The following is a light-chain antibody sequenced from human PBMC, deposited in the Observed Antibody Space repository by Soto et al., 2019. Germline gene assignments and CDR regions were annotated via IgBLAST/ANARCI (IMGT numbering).Light chain of an antibody. CDR3: ISYTSRSTYV. J-gene: IGLJ1*01. CDR2: EVS. CDR1: SSDIGGYTY. Sequence: QSVLTQPASVSGSPGQSITISCTGTSSDIGGYTYVSWYQQYPGKAPKLMIYEVSNRPSGVSHRFSGSKSDNTASLTISGLQTEDEADYYCISYTSRSTYVFGTGTKLTVL. V-gene: IGLV2-14*01.